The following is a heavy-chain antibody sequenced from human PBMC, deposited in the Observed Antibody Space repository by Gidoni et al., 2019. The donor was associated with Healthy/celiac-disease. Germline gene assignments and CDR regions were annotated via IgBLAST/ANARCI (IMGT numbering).Heavy chain of an antibody. CDR3: ASTDYYDSTPNAFDI. J-gene: IGHJ3*02. CDR2: IYSGGST. CDR1: VFTVSSNY. Sequence: EVQLVESGGGLIQPGGSLRLSCADSVFTVSSNYMSWVRQAPGTGLEWVSVIYSGGSTYYADSVKGRFTISRDNSKNTLYLQMNSLRAEDTAVYYCASTDYYDSTPNAFDIWGQGTMVTVSS. D-gene: IGHD3-22*01. V-gene: IGHV3-53*01.